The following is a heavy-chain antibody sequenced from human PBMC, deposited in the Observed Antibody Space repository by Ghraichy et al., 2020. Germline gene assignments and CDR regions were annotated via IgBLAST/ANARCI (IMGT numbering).Heavy chain of an antibody. J-gene: IGHJ4*02. CDR2: IYYSGST. V-gene: IGHV4-61*01. Sequence: SETLSLTCTVSGGSVSSGSYYWSWIRQPPGKGLEWIGYIYYSGSTNYNPSLKSRVTISVDTSKNQFSLKLSSVTAADTAVYYCARDWRGCSSTSCQYYFDYWGQGTLVTVSS. CDR1: GGSVSSGSYY. CDR3: ARDWRGCSSTSCQYYFDY. D-gene: IGHD2-2*01.